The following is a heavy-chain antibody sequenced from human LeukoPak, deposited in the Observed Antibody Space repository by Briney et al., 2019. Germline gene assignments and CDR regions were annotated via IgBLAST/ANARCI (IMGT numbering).Heavy chain of an antibody. CDR2: IYYSGST. J-gene: IGHJ4*02. CDR3: ARGRTSFDY. D-gene: IGHD1-14*01. CDR1: GGSFSRYY. Sequence: SETLSLTCTVSGGSFSRYYWSWIRQPPGKGLEWIGRIYYSGSTNYNPSLKSRVTISVDTSKNQFSLKLSSVTAADTAVYYCARGRTSFDYWGQGTLVTVSS. V-gene: IGHV4-59*01.